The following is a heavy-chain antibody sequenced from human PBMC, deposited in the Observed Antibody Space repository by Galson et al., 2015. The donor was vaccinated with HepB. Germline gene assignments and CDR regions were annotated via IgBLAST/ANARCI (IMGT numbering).Heavy chain of an antibody. CDR3: ANNGVVGVTFFDY. Sequence: SLRLSCAASGFTFSSYAMSWVRQAPGKGLEWVSAISGSGGSTYYADSVKGRFTISRDNSKNTLYLQMNSLRAEDTAVYYCANNGVVGVTFFDYWGQGTLVTVSS. J-gene: IGHJ4*02. CDR1: GFTFSSYA. CDR2: ISGSGGST. D-gene: IGHD1-26*01. V-gene: IGHV3-23*01.